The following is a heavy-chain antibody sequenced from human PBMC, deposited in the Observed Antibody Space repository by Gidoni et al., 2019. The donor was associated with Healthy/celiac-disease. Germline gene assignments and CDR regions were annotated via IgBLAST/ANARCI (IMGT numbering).Heavy chain of an antibody. J-gene: IGHJ4*02. Sequence: QVQLQESGPGLVKPSETLSLTCTVSGRSISSYYWSWIRQPPGKGLEWIGRIYTSGSTNYNPSLKSRVTMSVDTSKNQFSLKLSSVTAADTAVYYCARDRRRVGGYYLDYWGQGTLVTVSS. CDR3: ARDRRRVGGYYLDY. CDR2: IYTSGST. D-gene: IGHD5-12*01. CDR1: GRSISSYY. V-gene: IGHV4-4*07.